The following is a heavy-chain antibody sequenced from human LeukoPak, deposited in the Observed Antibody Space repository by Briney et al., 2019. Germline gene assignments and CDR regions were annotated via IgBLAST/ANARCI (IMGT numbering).Heavy chain of an antibody. Sequence: SETLSLTCTVSGVSISNYYWSWIRQAPRKGLEWVGSIYYSGSTNYNPSLKSRVTISVDTSKNQFSLKLSSVTAADTAVYYCARHDAGKWLPYFDYWGRGTLVTVSS. V-gene: IGHV4-59*08. CDR1: GVSISNYY. J-gene: IGHJ4*02. CDR3: ARHDAGKWLPYFDY. D-gene: IGHD6-19*01. CDR2: IYYSGST.